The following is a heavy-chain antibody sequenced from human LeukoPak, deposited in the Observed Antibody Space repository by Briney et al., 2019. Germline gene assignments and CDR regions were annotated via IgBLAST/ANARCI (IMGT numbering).Heavy chain of an antibody. Sequence: GGSLRLSCAASGFTFTSYAMNWVRQAPGKGLEWVSTISVSGGNAFYADSVKGRFTISRDNSKNTLYLQMNSLRVEDTAVYYCAKTLLPGVAVAGEGDYSGQGTLVTVSS. V-gene: IGHV3-23*01. CDR3: AKTLLPGVAVAGEGDY. J-gene: IGHJ4*02. CDR2: ISVSGGNA. CDR1: GFTFTSYA. D-gene: IGHD6-19*01.